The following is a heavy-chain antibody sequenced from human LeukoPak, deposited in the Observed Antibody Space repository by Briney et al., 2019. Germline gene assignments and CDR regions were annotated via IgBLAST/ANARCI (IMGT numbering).Heavy chain of an antibody. V-gene: IGHV1-8*03. J-gene: IGHJ3*02. CDR1: GYTFTSYG. CDR2: MNPNSGNT. Sequence: ASVKVSCKASGYTFTSYGISWVRQATGQGLEWMGWMNPNSGNTGYAQKFQGRVTITRNTSISTAYMELSSLRSEDTAVYYCARVAIVVVPAARGAFDIWGQGTMVTVSS. D-gene: IGHD2-2*01. CDR3: ARVAIVVVPAARGAFDI.